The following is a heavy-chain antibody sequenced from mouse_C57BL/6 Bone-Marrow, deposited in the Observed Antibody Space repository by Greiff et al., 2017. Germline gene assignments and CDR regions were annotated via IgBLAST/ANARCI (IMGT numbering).Heavy chain of an antibody. CDR3: ARDSWAFDY. J-gene: IGHJ2*01. D-gene: IGHD1-1*01. Sequence: DVKLVESEGGLVQPGSSMKLSCTASGFTFSDYYMAWVRQVPEKGLEWVANINYDGSSTYYLDSLKSRFIISRDNAKNILYLQMSSLKSEDTATYYCARDSWAFDYWGQGTTLTVSS. CDR1: GFTFSDYY. V-gene: IGHV5-16*01. CDR2: INYDGSST.